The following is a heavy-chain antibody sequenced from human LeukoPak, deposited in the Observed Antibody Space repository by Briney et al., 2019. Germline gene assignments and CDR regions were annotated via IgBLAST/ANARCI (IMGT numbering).Heavy chain of an antibody. Sequence: GGSLRLSCAASGFTFSSYEMNWVRQAPGKGLEWVSYISSSGSTIYYADSVKGRFTIPRDNAKNSLYLQMNSLRAEDTAVYYCARARWDYVWGSYRSAWCGYWGQGTLVTVSS. CDR2: ISSSGSTI. CDR3: ARARWDYVWGSYRSAWCGY. V-gene: IGHV3-48*03. CDR1: GFTFSSYE. D-gene: IGHD3-16*02. J-gene: IGHJ4*02.